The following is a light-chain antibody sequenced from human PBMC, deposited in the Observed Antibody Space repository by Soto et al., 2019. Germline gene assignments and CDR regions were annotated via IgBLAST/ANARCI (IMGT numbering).Light chain of an antibody. Sequence: EMVLTQSPGTLSLSPGERATLSCRASQSVSSSYLAWYQQKPGQAPRLLIYGASSMATGIPARFSGSGCGTDFTLTINTLETEDYAVYYYQQYGSSPPPYTFGQGTNLEIK. V-gene: IGKV3-20*01. CDR1: QSVSSSY. J-gene: IGKJ2*01. CDR3: QQYGSSPPPYT. CDR2: GAS.